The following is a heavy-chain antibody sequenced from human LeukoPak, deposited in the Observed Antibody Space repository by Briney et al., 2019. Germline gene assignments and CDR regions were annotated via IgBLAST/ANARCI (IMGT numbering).Heavy chain of an antibody. CDR1: GFTFSSYW. J-gene: IGHJ6*02. Sequence: GGSLRLSCAASGFTFSSYWMSWVRQAPGKGLEWVSLIYTGDSAYYADSVKGRFTISRDNSKNTLSLQMNSLRVEDTAVYYCARSVGAPYGMDVWGQGTTVTVSS. D-gene: IGHD1-26*01. CDR2: IYTGDSA. V-gene: IGHV3-66*01. CDR3: ARSVGAPYGMDV.